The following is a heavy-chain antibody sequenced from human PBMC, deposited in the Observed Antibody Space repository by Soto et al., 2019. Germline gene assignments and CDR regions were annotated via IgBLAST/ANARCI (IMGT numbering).Heavy chain of an antibody. D-gene: IGHD6-13*01. V-gene: IGHV4-39*01. CDR3: ARRERAAGTDWWFDP. Sequence: QLQLQESGPGLVKPSETLSLTCTVSGGSISSSSFHWGWIRQPPGKGLEWIGSIYYSGSTYYSPSLTIRVTLPLATSKHPSSLTLRSGTAAGTAVYYCARRERAAGTDWWFDPWGQGTLVTVSS. J-gene: IGHJ5*02. CDR2: IYYSGST. CDR1: GGSISSSSFH.